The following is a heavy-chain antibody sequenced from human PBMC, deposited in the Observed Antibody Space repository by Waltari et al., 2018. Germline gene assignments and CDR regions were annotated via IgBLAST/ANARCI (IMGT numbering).Heavy chain of an antibody. Sequence: VQLVASGGGVVQPGRSLRLSCAASGFAFSSYALSWIRQAPGKGLEWVSSISASGGSTYYADSVKGRFTISRDNSKNTLYLQMNSLRAEDTAVYYCAKASTVTTSNWFDPWGQGTLVTVSS. J-gene: IGHJ5*02. V-gene: IGHV3-23*04. CDR1: GFAFSSYA. D-gene: IGHD4-17*01. CDR3: AKASTVTTSNWFDP. CDR2: ISASGGST.